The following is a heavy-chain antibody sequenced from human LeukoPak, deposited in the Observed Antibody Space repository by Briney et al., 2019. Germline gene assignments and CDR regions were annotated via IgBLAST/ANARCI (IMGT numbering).Heavy chain of an antibody. Sequence: GGSLKLPCAASGFTFSGSAIHWVRQASGKGLEWVGRIRSKANNYATTYAESVKGRFTISRDDSKNTAYLQINSLETDDTAMYYCTRREQWLGHWYFDVWGRGALVTVSS. CDR2: IRSKANNYAT. D-gene: IGHD6-19*01. J-gene: IGHJ2*01. CDR1: GFTFSGSA. CDR3: TRREQWLGHWYFDV. V-gene: IGHV3-73*01.